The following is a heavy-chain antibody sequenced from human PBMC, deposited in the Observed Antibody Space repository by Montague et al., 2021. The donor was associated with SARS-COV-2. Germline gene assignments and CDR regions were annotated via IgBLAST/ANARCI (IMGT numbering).Heavy chain of an antibody. CDR2: IYYSGST. D-gene: IGHD3-10*01. CDR1: GGSITSYY. CDR3: ARGDGHYYGSGNYPYY. Sequence: SLRLSCTVSGGSITSYYWSWIRQPPGKGLEYIAHIYYSGSTNYNPSLKSRVTMSVDTSKNQFSLKLSSVTAADTAVYYCARGDGHYYGSGNYPYYWGQGTLVTVSS. V-gene: IGHV4-59*01. J-gene: IGHJ4*02.